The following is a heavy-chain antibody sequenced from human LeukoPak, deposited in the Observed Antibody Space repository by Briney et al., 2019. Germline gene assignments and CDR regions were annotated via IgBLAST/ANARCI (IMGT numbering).Heavy chain of an antibody. CDR2: INPSGGST. J-gene: IGHJ4*02. D-gene: IGHD2-2*01. V-gene: IGHV1-46*01. CDR1: GYTFTSYY. Sequence: GASVKVSCKASGYTFTSYYMHWVRQAPGQGLEWMGIINPSGGSTSYAQKFQGRVTMTRDTSTSTVYMELSSLRSEDTAVYYCAGAGCSSTSCYRWYSSGWCDYWGQGTLVTVSS. CDR3: AGAGCSSTSCYRWYSSGWCDY.